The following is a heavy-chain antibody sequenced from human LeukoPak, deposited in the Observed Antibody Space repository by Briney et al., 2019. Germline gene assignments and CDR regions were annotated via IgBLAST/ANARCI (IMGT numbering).Heavy chain of an antibody. CDR3: AKDSGNRDNWFDP. V-gene: IGHV3-23*01. J-gene: IGHJ5*02. Sequence: GGSLRLSCAASGFAFSSYAMTWVRQAPGKGLEWVSDISGSGASTYYADSVKGRFTISRDNSKNTLYLQMNSLRAEDTAVYYCAKDSGNRDNWFDPSGQGTLVTVSS. D-gene: IGHD1-14*01. CDR1: GFAFSSYA. CDR2: ISGSGAST.